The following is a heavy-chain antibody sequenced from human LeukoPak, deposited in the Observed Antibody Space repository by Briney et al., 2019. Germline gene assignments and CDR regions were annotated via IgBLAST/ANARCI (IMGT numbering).Heavy chain of an antibody. CDR3: ARGPVAYCSSTSCYTLETYYYYGTDV. CDR1: GGSFSGYY. CDR2: INHSGST. J-gene: IGHJ6*04. V-gene: IGHV4-34*01. D-gene: IGHD2-2*02. Sequence: PSETLSLTCAVYGGSFSGYYWSWIRQPPGKGLEWIGEINHSGSTNYNPSLKSRVTISVDTSKNQFSLKLSSVTAADTAVYYCARGPVAYCSSTSCYTLETYYYYGTDVWGKGTTVTVSS.